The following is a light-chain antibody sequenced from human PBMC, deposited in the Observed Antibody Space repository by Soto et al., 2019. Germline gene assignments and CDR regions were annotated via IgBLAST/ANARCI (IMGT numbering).Light chain of an antibody. CDR2: GAS. CDR3: QQSYSTPPLT. V-gene: IGKV1-39*01. J-gene: IGKJ4*01. Sequence: DIQMTQSPSSLSAFVGDRVTITCRASQSISSYLNWYQQKPGKAPKLLIYGASSLQRGVPSRFSGSGSGTDFTLTISSLQPEDFATYDCQQSYSTPPLTFGGGTKVDIK. CDR1: QSISSY.